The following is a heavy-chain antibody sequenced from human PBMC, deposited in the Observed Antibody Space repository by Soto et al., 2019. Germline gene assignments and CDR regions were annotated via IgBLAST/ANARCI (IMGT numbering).Heavy chain of an antibody. CDR1: GGSISSSSYY. J-gene: IGHJ4*02. V-gene: IGHV4-31*03. CDR2: IYYSGGT. Sequence: PSETLSLTCTVSGGSISSSSYYWSWIRQHPGKGLEWIGYIYYSGGTYYNPSLKSRVTISVDTSKNQFSLKLSSVTAADTAVYYCARETTVVTETNYFDYWGQGTLVTVSS. D-gene: IGHD4-17*01. CDR3: ARETTVVTETNYFDY.